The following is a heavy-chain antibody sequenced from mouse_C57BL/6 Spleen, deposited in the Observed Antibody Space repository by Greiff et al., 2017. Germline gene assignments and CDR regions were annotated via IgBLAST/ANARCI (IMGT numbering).Heavy chain of an antibody. CDR1: GYTFTGYW. V-gene: IGHV1-18*01. J-gene: IGHJ2*01. D-gene: IGHD1-1*01. CDR2: INPRSGGT. Sequence: VQLQQSGPELVKPGASVKISCKASGYTFTGYWMDWVKQSPGQGLEWIGDINPRSGGTNYNQKFKGKATLTVDKSSSTAYMELRSLTSEDSAVYYCAREYGYGYFDYWGQGTTVTVSA. CDR3: AREYGYGYFDY.